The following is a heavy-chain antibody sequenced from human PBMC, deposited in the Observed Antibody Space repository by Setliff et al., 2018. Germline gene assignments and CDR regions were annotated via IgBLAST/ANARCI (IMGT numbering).Heavy chain of an antibody. J-gene: IGHJ3*02. CDR1: GYTFNTYD. CDR2: ISCYDGNT. CDR3: ARDRAAIVVGPPTAAFDI. Sequence: RASVKVSCKASGYTFNTYDINWVRQATGQGLEWMGWISCYDGNTRYARKIQGRATMTTDTSTTTAYMELRSLTSDDTAVYYCARDRAAIVVGPPTAAFDIWGQGTMVTVSS. V-gene: IGHV1-18*01. D-gene: IGHD2-2*01.